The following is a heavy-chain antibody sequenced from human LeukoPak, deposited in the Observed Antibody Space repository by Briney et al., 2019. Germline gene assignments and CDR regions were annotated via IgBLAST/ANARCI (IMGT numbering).Heavy chain of an antibody. D-gene: IGHD2-21*02. V-gene: IGHV3-66*01. CDR1: GFTVSNNY. Sequence: GGSLRLSCAASGFTVSNNYMGWVRQAPAKGLEWVSVIYSVGSTYYADSVRGRFTISRDNSRNTLYLQMNSLRVEDTAVYYCAGSIAYCGGDCRLGDYWGQGTLVTVSS. J-gene: IGHJ4*02. CDR3: AGSIAYCGGDCRLGDY. CDR2: IYSVGST.